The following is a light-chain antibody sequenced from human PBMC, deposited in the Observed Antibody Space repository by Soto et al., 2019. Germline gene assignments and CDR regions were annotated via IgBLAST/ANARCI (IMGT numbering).Light chain of an antibody. CDR3: YSAADNTLEV. J-gene: IGLJ3*02. Sequence: SYELTQPSSVSVSPGQTARITCSGDVLAKKYARWFQQKPGQAPVLVIYKDSERPSGIPERFSGSSSGTTVTLTISGAQVEDEADYYCYSAADNTLEVFGGGTKVTVL. CDR2: KDS. V-gene: IGLV3-27*01. CDR1: VLAKKY.